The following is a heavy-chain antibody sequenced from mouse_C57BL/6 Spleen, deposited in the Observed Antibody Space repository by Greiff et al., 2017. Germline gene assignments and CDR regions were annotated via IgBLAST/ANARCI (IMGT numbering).Heavy chain of an antibody. CDR2: IDPSDSYT. D-gene: IGHD1-1*01. J-gene: IGHJ2*01. CDR1: GYTFTSYW. V-gene: IGHV1-69*01. Sequence: QVQLQQPGAELVMPGASVKLSCKASGYTFTSYWMHWVKQRPGQGLEWIGEIDPSDSYTNYNQKFKGKSTLTVDKSSSTAYMQLSSLTSADSAVYYCAIWSSYDFDYWGQGTTLTVSS. CDR3: AIWSSYDFDY.